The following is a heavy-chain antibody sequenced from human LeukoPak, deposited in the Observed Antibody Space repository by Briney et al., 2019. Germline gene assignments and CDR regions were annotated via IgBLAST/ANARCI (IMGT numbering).Heavy chain of an antibody. CDR1: GGSISSYY. CDR3: AGGGQQLAIPDY. CDR2: IYYSGST. D-gene: IGHD6-13*01. V-gene: IGHV4-59*01. Sequence: SETLSLTCTVSGGSISSYYWSWIRQPPGKGLEWIGYIYYSGSTNYNPSLKSRVTISVDTSKNQFSLKLSSVTAADTAVYYCAGGGQQLAIPDYWGQGTLVTVSS. J-gene: IGHJ4*02.